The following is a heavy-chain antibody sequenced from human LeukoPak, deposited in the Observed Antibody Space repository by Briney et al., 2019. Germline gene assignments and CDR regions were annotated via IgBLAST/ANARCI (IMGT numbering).Heavy chain of an antibody. CDR1: GFTFSTYA. CDR3: AKDKSPGIAAAGVVDY. Sequence: GGSLRLSCAASGFTFSTYAMSWVRQAPGKGLEWVSAISGSGGSTFNADSVKGRFTISRDNSKNTLFLQMNSLRAEDTAIYYCAKDKSPGIAAAGVVDYWGQGTLVTVSS. CDR2: ISGSGGST. V-gene: IGHV3-23*01. J-gene: IGHJ4*02. D-gene: IGHD6-13*01.